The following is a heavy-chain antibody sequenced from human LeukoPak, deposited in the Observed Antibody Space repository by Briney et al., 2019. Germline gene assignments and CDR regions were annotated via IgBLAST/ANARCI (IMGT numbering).Heavy chain of an antibody. CDR3: ARDRSYGEGYWFDP. J-gene: IGHJ5*02. CDR1: GFTFSSYW. V-gene: IGHV3-74*01. CDR2: ITSDGTDT. D-gene: IGHD3-16*01. Sequence: GGSLRLSCAASGFTFSSYWMHWVRQVPGKGPVWVSRITSDGTDTSYADSVKGRFSISRDNAKNTLYLQMNSLRVEDTAVYYCARDRSYGEGYWFDPWGQGTLVIVSS.